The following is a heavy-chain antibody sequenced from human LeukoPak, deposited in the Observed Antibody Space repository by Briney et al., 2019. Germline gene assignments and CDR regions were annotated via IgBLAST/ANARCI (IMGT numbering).Heavy chain of an antibody. J-gene: IGHJ4*02. Sequence: GGSLRLSCAASGFILGNYGMSWVRQAPGEGLEWVSALSGSSGTTYYADSVKGRFTISRDNAKNTLYLQMNSLRAEDTAVYYCARDRGYGDIDYWGQGTLVTVSS. CDR2: LSGSSGTT. CDR3: ARDRGYGDIDY. CDR1: GFILGNYG. D-gene: IGHD4-17*01. V-gene: IGHV3-23*01.